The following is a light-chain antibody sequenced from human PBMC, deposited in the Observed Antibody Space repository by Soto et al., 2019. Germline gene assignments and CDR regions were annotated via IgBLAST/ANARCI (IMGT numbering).Light chain of an antibody. V-gene: IGKV1-39*01. J-gene: IGKJ1*01. Sequence: DIQMTQSPSSLSASVGDRITITCRASQSVSKYLNWYQQKPGEAPKLLIFAAISLHSGVPSRFSGSGSGTYFSLTISYLQPVDFASYYCQQTYTTPGTFGRGTRVEIK. CDR3: QQTYTTPGT. CDR2: AAI. CDR1: QSVSKY.